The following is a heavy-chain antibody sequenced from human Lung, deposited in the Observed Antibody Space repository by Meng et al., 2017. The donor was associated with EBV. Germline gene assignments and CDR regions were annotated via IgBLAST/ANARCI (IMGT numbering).Heavy chain of an antibody. V-gene: IGHV1-18*01. CDR1: GYTFASYG. Sequence: SGAEWNKPGASRWGSCEASGYTFASYGISWLRQAPGQGLEWMGWFVNNVDTYSAQKFQDRVTMTTDTHTSTAFMELRSLRSDDTAVYYCARGTPGRSYSDYWGQGTLVTVSS. J-gene: IGHJ4*02. CDR2: FVNNVDT. CDR3: ARGTPGRSYSDY. D-gene: IGHD3-10*01.